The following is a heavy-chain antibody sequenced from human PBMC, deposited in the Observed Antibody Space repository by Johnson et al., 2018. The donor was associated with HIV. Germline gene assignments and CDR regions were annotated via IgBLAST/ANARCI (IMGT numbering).Heavy chain of an antibody. CDR1: GFTFSSYG. Sequence: QVQLVESGGGLVQPGGSLRLSCAASGFTFSSYGMHWVRQAPGKGLEWVAVISYDGSNKYYADSVKGRFTISRDNSKNTLYLQMNSLKTEDTGVYYCTTMGGQWEQLGDAFDIWGQGTMVTVSS. CDR3: TTMGGQWEQLGDAFDI. V-gene: IGHV3-30*03. J-gene: IGHJ3*02. CDR2: ISYDGSNK. D-gene: IGHD1-26*01.